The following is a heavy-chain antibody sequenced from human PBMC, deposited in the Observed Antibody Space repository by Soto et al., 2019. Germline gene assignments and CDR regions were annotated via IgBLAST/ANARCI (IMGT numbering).Heavy chain of an antibody. D-gene: IGHD3-3*01. J-gene: IGHJ6*03. CDR2: NYYSGSP. Sequence: SETLSLTCTVSGGSISSYYWSWIRQPPGKGLEWIGYNYYSGSPNYNPSLKSRVTISVDTSKNQFSLKLSSVTAADTAVYYCARDSLHYDFWSGPYMDVWGKGTTVTVSS. CDR1: GGSISSYY. CDR3: ARDSLHYDFWSGPYMDV. V-gene: IGHV4-59*01.